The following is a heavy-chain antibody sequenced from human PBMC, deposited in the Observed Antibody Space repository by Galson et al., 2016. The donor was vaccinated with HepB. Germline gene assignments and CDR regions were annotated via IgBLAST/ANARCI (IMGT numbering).Heavy chain of an antibody. V-gene: IGHV3-23*01. Sequence: SLRLSCAASGFTFSSYAMNWVRQAPGKGLEWVATISIFGDSTHYADSVKGRFTVSRDNSKSTFYLHMHSLRVEDTAIYHCAKDLDSSGWYEGVYWGQGTLVTVSS. CDR2: ISIFGDST. D-gene: IGHD6-19*01. J-gene: IGHJ4*02. CDR1: GFTFSSYA. CDR3: AKDLDSSGWYEGVY.